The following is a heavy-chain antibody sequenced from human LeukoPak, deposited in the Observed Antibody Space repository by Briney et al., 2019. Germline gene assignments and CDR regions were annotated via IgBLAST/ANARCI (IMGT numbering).Heavy chain of an antibody. CDR1: GGSLSSHY. Sequence: SETLSLTCTVSGGSLSSHYWSWIRQPPGEALEWIGYIYYSGSTTYNPSLRSRVTISVDTSKNQFSLKLSSVTAADTAVYYCARVFYYGSGTFDLWGRGTLVTVSS. CDR2: IYYSGST. CDR3: ARVFYYGSGTFDL. J-gene: IGHJ2*01. V-gene: IGHV4-59*11. D-gene: IGHD3-10*01.